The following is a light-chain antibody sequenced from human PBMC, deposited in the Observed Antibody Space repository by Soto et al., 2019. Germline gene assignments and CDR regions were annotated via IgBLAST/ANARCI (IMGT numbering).Light chain of an antibody. CDR3: ATWDDDLNGVV. J-gene: IGLJ3*02. V-gene: IGLV1-44*01. CDR2: GNY. Sequence: QTVVTQPPSMSGTPGQGVTISCSGSSSSIGTDTVNWYQQLPGTAPKLLIYGNYQRPSGVPDRFSGSKSGTSASLAISGLRSEDEAEYFCATWDDDLNGVVFGGGTKLTVL. CDR1: SSSIGTDT.